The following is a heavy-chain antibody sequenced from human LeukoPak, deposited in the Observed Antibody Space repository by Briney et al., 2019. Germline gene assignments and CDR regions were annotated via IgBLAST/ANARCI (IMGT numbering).Heavy chain of an antibody. CDR1: GLTFTNAW. V-gene: IGHV3-15*01. CDR3: TTAYRSGWPLYWFDP. CDR2: IKSKTDGGTT. Sequence: PGGSLRLSCAASGLTFTNAWMSWVRQAPGKGLEWVGRIKSKTDGGTTDYAAPVKGRFTISRDDSKNTLYLQMNSLKTEDTAVYYCTTAYRSGWPLYWFDPWGQGTLVTVSS. J-gene: IGHJ5*02. D-gene: IGHD6-19*01.